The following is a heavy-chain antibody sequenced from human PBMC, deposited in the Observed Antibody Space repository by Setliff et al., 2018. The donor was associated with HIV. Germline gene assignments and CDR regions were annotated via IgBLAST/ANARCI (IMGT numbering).Heavy chain of an antibody. CDR1: GGSFSGYY. CDR2: INHSGST. D-gene: IGHD1-1*01. Sequence: PSETLSLTCAVYGGSFSGYYWSWIRQPPGKGLEWIGEINHSGSTNYNPSLKGRVTISVETSKNQFSLKLSSVTAADTAVYYCARVVVSGYDDAFVIWGQGTMVTVSS. CDR3: ARVVVSGYDDAFVI. V-gene: IGHV4-34*01. J-gene: IGHJ3*02.